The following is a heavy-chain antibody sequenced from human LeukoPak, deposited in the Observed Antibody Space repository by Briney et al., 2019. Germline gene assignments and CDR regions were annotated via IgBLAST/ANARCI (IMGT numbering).Heavy chain of an antibody. D-gene: IGHD3-10*01. J-gene: IGHJ4*02. CDR3: ANEFNYYGSGSYC. CDR2: MYSGGST. Sequence: PGGSLRLSCAASGFTVSSNYMNWVRQAPGKGLEWVSVMYSGGSTFYGDSVKGRFTISRDNSKNTLYLQMNSLRAEDTAVYYCANEFNYYGSGSYCWGQGTLVTVSS. CDR1: GFTVSSNY. V-gene: IGHV3-66*01.